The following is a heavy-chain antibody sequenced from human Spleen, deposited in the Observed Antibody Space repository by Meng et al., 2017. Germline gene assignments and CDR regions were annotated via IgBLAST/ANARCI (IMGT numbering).Heavy chain of an antibody. Sequence: SETLSLTCTVSGGSVSSYNYYWIWIRQPAGKGLEWIGRIYASGRTDYNPSLKRRVTISADTSKNQFSLRLSSVTAADTAVYYCARALPYYYYGMDVWGQGTTVTVSS. CDR1: GGSVSSYNYY. J-gene: IGHJ6*02. CDR2: IYASGRT. V-gene: IGHV4-61*10. CDR3: ARALPYYYYGMDV.